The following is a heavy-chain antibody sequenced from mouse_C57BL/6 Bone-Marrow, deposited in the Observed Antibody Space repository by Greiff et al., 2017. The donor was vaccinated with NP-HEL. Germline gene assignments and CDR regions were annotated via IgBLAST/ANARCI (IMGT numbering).Heavy chain of an antibody. CDR2: INPYNGGT. CDR1: GYTFTDYY. J-gene: IGHJ1*03. CDR3: ARPRYYYGSSYGWYFDV. V-gene: IGHV1-19*01. D-gene: IGHD1-1*01. Sequence: EVQLQQSGPVLVKPGASVKMSCKASGYTFTDYYMNWVKQSHGKSLVWIGVINPYNGGTSYNQKFKGKATLTVDKSSSTAYMELNSLTSEDSAVYYCARPRYYYGSSYGWYFDVWGTGTTVTVSS.